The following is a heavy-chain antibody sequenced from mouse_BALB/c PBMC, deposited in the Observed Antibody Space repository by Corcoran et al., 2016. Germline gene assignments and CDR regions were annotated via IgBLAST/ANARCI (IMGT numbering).Heavy chain of an antibody. V-gene: IGHV14-1*02. Sequence: EVQLQQSGAELVRPGALVKLSCKASGFNIKDYYMHWVKQRPEQGLEWIGWIDPENGNTIYDPKFQGKASITADTSSNTAYLQLSSLTSEDTAVYYWAADGSSFACWGQGTLFTVSA. CDR2: IDPENGNT. CDR3: AADGSSFAC. J-gene: IGHJ3*01. D-gene: IGHD2-3*01. CDR1: GFNIKDYY.